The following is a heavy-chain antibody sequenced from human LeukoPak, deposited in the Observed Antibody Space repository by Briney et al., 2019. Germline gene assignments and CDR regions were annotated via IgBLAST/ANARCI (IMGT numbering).Heavy chain of an antibody. CDR1: GYTFTNYG. CDR2: ISGYNGNT. J-gene: IGHJ4*02. V-gene: IGHV1-18*01. D-gene: IGHD3-10*01. Sequence: GASVKVSCKASGYTFTNYGISWVRQAPGQGLEWMGWISGYNGNTNYAQKLQGRVTLTTDTSPSTAYMELRSLRSDDTAVYYCARDGERYYGSWSGRLDYWGQGTLITVSS. CDR3: ARDGERYYGSWSGRLDY.